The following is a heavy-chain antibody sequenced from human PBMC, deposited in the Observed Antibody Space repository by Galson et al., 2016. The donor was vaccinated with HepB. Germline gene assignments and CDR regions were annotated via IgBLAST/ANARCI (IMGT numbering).Heavy chain of an antibody. J-gene: IGHJ4*02. CDR1: GFTFSSYS. CDR3: AKDYWMTRVTWGPDY. V-gene: IGHV3-30*18. Sequence: SLRLSCAASGFTFSSYSMNWVRQTPGKGLEWVAVISYDGKNKYYGDSVKGRFTISRDDSQNTVYLQMNSLRAEDTGFYYCAKDYWMTRVTWGPDYWGQGTLVTVSS. D-gene: IGHD4-17*01. CDR2: ISYDGKNK.